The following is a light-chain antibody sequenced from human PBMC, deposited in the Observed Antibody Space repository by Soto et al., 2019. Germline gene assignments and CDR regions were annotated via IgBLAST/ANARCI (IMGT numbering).Light chain of an antibody. V-gene: IGKV1-5*01. Sequence: IQMTQSRSTLSASVGDRATITCRASQSIGSWLAWYQQKPGKAPKLLMYDASSLERGVPSRFSGSGSGTEFTLTINILQPDDFATYFCQQYNTYATFGQGTRLEI. CDR1: QSIGSW. CDR2: DAS. J-gene: IGKJ5*01. CDR3: QQYNTYAT.